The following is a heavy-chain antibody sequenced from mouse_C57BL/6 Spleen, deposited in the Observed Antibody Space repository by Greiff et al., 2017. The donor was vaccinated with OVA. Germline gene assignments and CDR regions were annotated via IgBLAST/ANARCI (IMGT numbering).Heavy chain of an antibody. CDR2: IYPRSGNT. Sequence: VQGVESGAELARPGASVKLSCKASGYTFTSYGISWVKQKTGQGLEWIGEIYPRSGNTNYNEKFKGKATLTAEKSSSTAYMELRSLTSEDSAVYFCARRYSNYGDYDMDYWGKGTSVTVAS. CDR3: ARRYSNYGDYDMDY. D-gene: IGHD2-5*01. J-gene: IGHJ4*01. V-gene: IGHV1-81*01. CDR1: GYTFTSYG.